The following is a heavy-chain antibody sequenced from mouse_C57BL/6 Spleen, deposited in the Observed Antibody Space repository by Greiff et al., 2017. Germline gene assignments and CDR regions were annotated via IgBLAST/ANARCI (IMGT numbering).Heavy chain of an antibody. Sequence: EVQLQQSGPELVKPGASVKISCKASGYTFTDYYMNWVKQSHGKSLEWIGDINPNNGGTSYNQKFKGKATLTVDKSSSTAYMELRSLTSEDSAVYYCARRITTVVADFDVWGTGTTVTVSS. V-gene: IGHV1-26*01. CDR3: ARRITTVVADFDV. CDR2: INPNNGGT. J-gene: IGHJ1*03. D-gene: IGHD1-1*01. CDR1: GYTFTDYY.